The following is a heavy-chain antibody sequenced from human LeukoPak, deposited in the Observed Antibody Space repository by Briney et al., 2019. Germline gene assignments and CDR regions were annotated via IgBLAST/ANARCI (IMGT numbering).Heavy chain of an antibody. CDR1: GFTFSNYG. Sequence: GGSLRLSCAASGFTFSNYGMHWVRQAPGKGLEWVAVIWYDGSNKYYADSVKGRFAISRDNSKNTLYLQMNSLRAEDTAVYYCAGNYGPYYFDYWGQGTLVTVSS. D-gene: IGHD3-10*01. CDR3: AGNYGPYYFDY. V-gene: IGHV3-33*01. J-gene: IGHJ4*02. CDR2: IWYDGSNK.